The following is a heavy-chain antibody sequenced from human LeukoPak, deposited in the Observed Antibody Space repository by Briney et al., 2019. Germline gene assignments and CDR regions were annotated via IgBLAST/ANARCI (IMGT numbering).Heavy chain of an antibody. CDR3: AKIGGWGSGSYYTGPHFDY. CDR2: ISWDGGST. V-gene: IGHV3-43*01. CDR1: GFTFDDYT. D-gene: IGHD3-10*01. Sequence: PGGSLRLSCAASGFTFDDYTMHWVRQAPGKGLEWVSLISWDGGSTYYADSVKGRFTISRDNSKNSLYLQMNSLRAEDTALYYCAKIGGWGSGSYYTGPHFDYWGQGTLVTVSS. J-gene: IGHJ4*02.